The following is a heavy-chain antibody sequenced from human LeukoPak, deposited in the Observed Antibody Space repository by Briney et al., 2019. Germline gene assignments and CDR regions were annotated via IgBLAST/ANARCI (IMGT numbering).Heavy chain of an antibody. CDR2: ISSSGSTT. Sequence: PGGSLRLSCAASGFTFSSYEMNWVRQAPGKGLEWVSYISSSGSTTYYADSVKGRFTISRDNAKNSLYLQMNSLRAEDTAVYYCARDPSTIFGVGYLDYYYYGMDVWGQGTTVTVSS. D-gene: IGHD3-3*01. CDR1: GFTFSSYE. V-gene: IGHV3-48*03. J-gene: IGHJ6*02. CDR3: ARDPSTIFGVGYLDYYYYGMDV.